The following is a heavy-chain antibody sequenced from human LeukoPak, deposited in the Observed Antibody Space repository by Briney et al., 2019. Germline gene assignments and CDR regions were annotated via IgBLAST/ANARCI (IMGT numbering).Heavy chain of an antibody. V-gene: IGHV4-31*03. CDR2: IYYSGST. CDR3: ARASRIFGDYELNWFDP. D-gene: IGHD4-17*01. Sequence: TSETLSLTCTVSGGSISSEDFYWSWIRQHPGEGLEWLGYIYYSGSTYYSPSLKSRVFISIDTSKNQVSLKLNSVTAADTAVYYCARASRIFGDYELNWFDPWGQGTLVTVSS. CDR1: GGSISSEDFY. J-gene: IGHJ5*02.